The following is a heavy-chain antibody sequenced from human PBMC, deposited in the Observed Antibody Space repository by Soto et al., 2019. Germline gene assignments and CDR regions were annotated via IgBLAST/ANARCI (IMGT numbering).Heavy chain of an antibody. V-gene: IGHV4-61*01. D-gene: IGHD3-22*01. J-gene: IGHJ4*02. CDR1: GGSVSSGSYY. Sequence: SETLSLTCTVSGGSVSSGSYYWSWIRQPPGKGLEWIGYIYYSGSTNYNPSLKSRVTISVDTSKNQFSLKLSSVTAADTAVYYCARDRYYYDSSGYYFFDYWGQGTLVTVSS. CDR3: ARDRYYYDSSGYYFFDY. CDR2: IYYSGST.